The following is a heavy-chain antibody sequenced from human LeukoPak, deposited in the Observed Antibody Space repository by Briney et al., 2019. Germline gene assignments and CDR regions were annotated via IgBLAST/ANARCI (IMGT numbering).Heavy chain of an antibody. J-gene: IGHJ4*02. CDR3: VREEEGGTFDY. CDR1: GYIFTSYY. D-gene: IGHD3-16*01. V-gene: IGHV1-46*01. Sequence: ASVKVSCKASGYIFTSYYIHWVRQAPGQGLEWMGIIYPSAGYANYAQTFQGRVTMAMDTSTSTVDMELSSLRSEDTAMYYCVREEEGGTFDYWGQGTLVTVSS. CDR2: IYPSAGYA.